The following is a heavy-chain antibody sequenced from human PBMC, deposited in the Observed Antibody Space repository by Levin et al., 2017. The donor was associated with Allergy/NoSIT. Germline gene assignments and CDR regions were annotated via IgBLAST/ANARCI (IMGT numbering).Heavy chain of an antibody. D-gene: IGHD3-16*02. Sequence: LSLTCAASGFTFSDHYMDWVRQAPGKGLEWVGRSRNKANSYTTEYAASVKGRFTISRDDSKNSLYLQMNSLKTEDTAVYYCARGELSSWGQGTLVTVSS. CDR3: ARGELSS. V-gene: IGHV3-72*01. CDR1: GFTFSDHY. CDR2: SRNKANSYTT. J-gene: IGHJ5*02.